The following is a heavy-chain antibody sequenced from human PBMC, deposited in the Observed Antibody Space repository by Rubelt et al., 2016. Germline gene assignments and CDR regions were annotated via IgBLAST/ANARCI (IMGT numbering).Heavy chain of an antibody. CDR3: VRGGNSQFDY. V-gene: IGHV3-7*01. Sequence: LQLQESGPGLVKPSETLSLTCTVSGGSISSSPYYWGWIRQPPGKGLEWVANIRGDASEKYYVDSVKGRFTISRDNAKTSLWLQMDSLGAEDTAVYYCVRGGNSQFDYWGQGTLVTVSS. D-gene: IGHD4-23*01. CDR2: IRGDASEK. J-gene: IGHJ4*02. CDR1: GGSISSSPYY.